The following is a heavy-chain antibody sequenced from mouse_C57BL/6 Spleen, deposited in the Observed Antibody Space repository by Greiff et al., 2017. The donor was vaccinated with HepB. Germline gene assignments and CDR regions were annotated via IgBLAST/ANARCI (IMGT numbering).Heavy chain of an antibody. CDR2: IFPGSGST. CDR1: GYTFTDYY. D-gene: IGHD2-4*01. CDR3: ARLGGLRRRYFDV. Sequence: VQLQQSGPELVKPGASVKISCKASGYTFTDYYINWVKQRPGQGLEWIGWIFPGSGSTYYNEKFKGKATLTVDKSSSTAYMLLSSLTSEDSAVYFCARLGGLRRRYFDVWGTGTTVTVSS. J-gene: IGHJ1*03. V-gene: IGHV1-75*01.